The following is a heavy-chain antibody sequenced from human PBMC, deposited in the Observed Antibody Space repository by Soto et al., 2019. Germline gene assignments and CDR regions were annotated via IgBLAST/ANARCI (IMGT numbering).Heavy chain of an antibody. CDR3: ARAMAYCSGVRCYSSPPGGMDV. J-gene: IGHJ6*02. V-gene: IGHV3-30-3*01. CDR2: ISYDGSNK. Sequence: GGSLRLSCAASGFTFSSYAMHWVRQAPGKGLEWVAVISYDGSNKYYADSVKGRFTISRDNSKNTLYLQMNSLRAEDTAVYYCARAMAYCSGVRCYSSPPGGMDVCGQGPTATASS. D-gene: IGHD2-15*01. CDR1: GFTFSSYA.